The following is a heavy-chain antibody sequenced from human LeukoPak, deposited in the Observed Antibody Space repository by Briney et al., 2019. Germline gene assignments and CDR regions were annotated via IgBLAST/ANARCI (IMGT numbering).Heavy chain of an antibody. V-gene: IGHV1-8*02. CDR1: GGTFSSYA. CDR3: ARGVGYCSSTSCYLLAAAGTGLLSYYYYGMDV. Sequence: GSSVKVSCKASGGTFSSYAINWVRQATGQGLEWMGWMNPNSGNTGYAQKFQGRVTMTRSTSISTAYMELSSLRSEDTAVYYCARGVGYCSSTSCYLLAAAGTGLLSYYYYGMDVWGQGTTVTVSS. CDR2: MNPNSGNT. D-gene: IGHD2-2*01. J-gene: IGHJ6*02.